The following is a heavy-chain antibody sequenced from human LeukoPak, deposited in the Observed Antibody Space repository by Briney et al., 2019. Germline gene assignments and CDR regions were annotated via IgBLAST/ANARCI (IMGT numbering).Heavy chain of an antibody. CDR1: GFTFSSYG. CDR3: ARDLKILYYGSNHGMDV. J-gene: IGHJ6*02. Sequence: PGGSLRLSCAASGFTFSSYGMHWVRQAPGKGLEWVAVIWYDGSNKYYADSVKGRFTISRDNAKNSLYLQMNSLRDEDTAVYYCARDLKILYYGSNHGMDVWGQGTTVTVSS. V-gene: IGHV3-33*01. CDR2: IWYDGSNK. D-gene: IGHD3-10*01.